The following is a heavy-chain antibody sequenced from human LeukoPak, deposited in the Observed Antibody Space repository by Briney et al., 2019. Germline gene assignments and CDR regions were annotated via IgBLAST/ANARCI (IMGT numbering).Heavy chain of an antibody. D-gene: IGHD3-10*01. J-gene: IGHJ4*02. CDR1: GFIFGDYN. Sequence: GRSLRLSCAASGFIFGDYNMNWVRHAPGKGLEWVSYISSGGSTIYYADTVKGRFSRFSENARKSMYLQMNSLRSEDAAVFYCARAGSLLFGESELDYWGQGTLVTVSS. CDR2: ISSGGSTI. V-gene: IGHV3-48*01. CDR3: ARAGSLLFGESELDY.